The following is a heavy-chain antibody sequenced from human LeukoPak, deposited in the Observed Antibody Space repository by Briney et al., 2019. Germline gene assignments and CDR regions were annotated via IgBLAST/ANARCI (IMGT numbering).Heavy chain of an antibody. CDR1: GFTFQDYG. D-gene: IGHD1-26*01. J-gene: IGHJ6*02. Sequence: GGSLRLSCAATGFTFQDYGMHWARQPPGKGLEWVSGINWNGGGTDYADSVKDRFTISRDNAQNTLYLQMTSLRPEDTALYYCAKHLRATNTYIFFGLDVWGQGTTVTVSS. CDR2: INWNGGGT. V-gene: IGHV3-9*01. CDR3: AKHLRATNTYIFFGLDV.